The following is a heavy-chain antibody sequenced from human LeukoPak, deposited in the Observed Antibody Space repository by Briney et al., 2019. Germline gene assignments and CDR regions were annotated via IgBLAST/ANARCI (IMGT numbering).Heavy chain of an antibody. CDR3: ARRRQYGSGRITAFDI. J-gene: IGHJ3*02. V-gene: IGHV4-34*01. Sequence: PSETLSLTCAVYGGSFSGYYWSWIRQPPGKGLEWIGEINHSGSTNYNPSLKSRVTISVDTSKNQFSLKLSSVTAADTAVYYCARRRQYGSGRITAFDIWGQGTMVTVSS. CDR2: INHSGST. D-gene: IGHD3-10*01. CDR1: GGSFSGYY.